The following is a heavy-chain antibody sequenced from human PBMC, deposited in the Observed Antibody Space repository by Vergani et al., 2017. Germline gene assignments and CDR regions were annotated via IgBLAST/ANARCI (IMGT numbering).Heavy chain of an antibody. Sequence: EVQLVESGGGLVKPGGSLRLSCAASGFTFSNAWMTWVRQAPGKGLEWVGRIKSKTDGGTTDFAAPVKGRFVISRDDSKNTLYLQMNSLKTEDTAVYYCTTRNYYGSWNNIYDSWGQGTLVTVSS. V-gene: IGHV3-15*01. CDR1: GFTFSNAW. CDR2: IKSKTDGGTT. CDR3: TTRNYYGSWNNIYDS. J-gene: IGHJ5*01. D-gene: IGHD3-10*01.